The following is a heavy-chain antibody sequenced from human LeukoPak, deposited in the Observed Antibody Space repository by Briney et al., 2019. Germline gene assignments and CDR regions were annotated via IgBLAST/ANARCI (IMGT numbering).Heavy chain of an antibody. CDR2: ISSSGSTI. J-gene: IGHJ4*02. CDR3: ARRGYARGGDFDY. D-gene: IGHD2-2*01. V-gene: IGHV3-48*03. Sequence: GGSLRLSCAASGFTFSSYEMNWVRQAPGKGLEWVSYISSSGSTIYYADSVKDRFTISRDNAKNSLYLQMNSLRAEDTAVYYCARRGYARGGDFDYWGQGTLVTVSS. CDR1: GFTFSSYE.